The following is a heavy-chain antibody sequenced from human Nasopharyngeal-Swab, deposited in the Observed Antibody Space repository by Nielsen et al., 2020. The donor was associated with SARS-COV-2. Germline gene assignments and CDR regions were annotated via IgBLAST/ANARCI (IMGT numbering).Heavy chain of an antibody. CDR3: ARDSSVLLSEYYFDY. CDR2: INPNSGGT. CDR1: GYTFTGYY. D-gene: IGHD3-10*01. V-gene: IGHV1-2*06. J-gene: IGHJ4*02. Sequence: ASVKVSCKASGYTFTGYYMHWVRQAPGQGLEWMGRINPNSGGTNYAQKFQGRVTMTRDTSISTAYMELSRLRSDDTAVYYCARDSSVLLSEYYFDYWGQGTLVTVSS.